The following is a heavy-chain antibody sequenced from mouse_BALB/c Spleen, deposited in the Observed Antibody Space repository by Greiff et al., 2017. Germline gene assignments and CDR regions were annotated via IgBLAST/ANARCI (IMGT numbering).Heavy chain of an antibody. CDR2: ISSGGGST. V-gene: IGHV5-12-1*01. CDR1: GFAFSSYD. D-gene: IGHD2-4*01. CDR3: ARHGMITTNSYWYFDV. Sequence: DVQLVESGGGLVKPGGSLKLSCAASGFAFSSYDMSWVRQTPEKRLEWVAYISSGGGSTYYPDTVKGRFTISRDTAKNTLYLQMSSLKSEDTAMYYCARHGMITTNSYWYFDVWGAGTTVTVSS. J-gene: IGHJ1*01.